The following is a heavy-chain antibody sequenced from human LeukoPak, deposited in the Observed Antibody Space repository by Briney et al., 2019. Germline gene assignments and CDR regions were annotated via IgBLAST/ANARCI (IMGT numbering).Heavy chain of an antibody. V-gene: IGHV3-20*04. J-gene: IGHJ4*02. Sequence: PGGSLRLSCAASGFTFSSYGMSWVRQAPGKGLEWVSGINWNGGSTGYADSVKGRFTISRDNAKNSLYLQMNSLRAEDTALYYCARARGSYYYDSSGYPYYFDYWGQGTLVTVSS. CDR2: INWNGGST. CDR3: ARARGSYYYDSSGYPYYFDY. CDR1: GFTFSSYG. D-gene: IGHD3-22*01.